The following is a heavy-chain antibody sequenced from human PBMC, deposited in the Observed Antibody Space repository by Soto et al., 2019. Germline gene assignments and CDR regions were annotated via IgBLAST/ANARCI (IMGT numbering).Heavy chain of an antibody. CDR2: IIPVCGIV. J-gene: IGHJ6*02. V-gene: IGHV1-69*01. Sequence: QVQLVQSGAEVKKPGSSVKVSCQASGGTPSNSAMSWVRQAPGQGLEWMGGIIPVCGIVNYAQKFQGRVTITADESTNTAYMDLSSLKSDDTAVYYCASGRIVVVGSRAYYGMDVWGQGTTVTVSS. CDR1: GGTPSNSA. D-gene: IGHD3-22*01. CDR3: ASGRIVVVGSRAYYGMDV.